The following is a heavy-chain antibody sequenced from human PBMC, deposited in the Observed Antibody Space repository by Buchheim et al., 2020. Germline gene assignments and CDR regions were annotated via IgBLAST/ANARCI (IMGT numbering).Heavy chain of an antibody. D-gene: IGHD6-19*01. CDR2: ISGSGGST. J-gene: IGHJ5*02. CDR1: GFTFSISA. V-gene: IGHV3-23*01. Sequence: EVQLLESGGGLVQPGGSLRLSCAASGFTFSISAMSWVRQAPGKGLEWVSTISGSGGSTYYADSVKGRFTISRDNSKDTLYLQMNSLRAEDTAVYYCAKGRNSSGWRSQESWGQGTL. CDR3: AKGRNSSGWRSQES.